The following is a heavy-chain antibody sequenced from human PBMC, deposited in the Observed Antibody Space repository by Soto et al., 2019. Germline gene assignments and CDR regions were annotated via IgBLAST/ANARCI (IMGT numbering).Heavy chain of an antibody. Sequence: QVQLQESGPGLVKPSQTLSLTCTVSGGSISSGGYYWSWIRQHPGKGLEWIGYIYYSGSTYYNPSLMRRVTISLDTSKNQFSLKLSSVTAADTAVYSCARGAAPDAFDIWGQGTMVTVSS. D-gene: IGHD6-6*01. CDR3: ARGAAPDAFDI. CDR2: IYYSGST. CDR1: GGSISSGGYY. J-gene: IGHJ3*02. V-gene: IGHV4-31*03.